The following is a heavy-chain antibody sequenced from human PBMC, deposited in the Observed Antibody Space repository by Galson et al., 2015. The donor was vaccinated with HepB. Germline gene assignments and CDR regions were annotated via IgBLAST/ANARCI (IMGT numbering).Heavy chain of an antibody. CDR3: ARASDTAMPLSY. CDR1: GFTFSSHR. Sequence: SLRLSCAASGFTFSSHRMSWVRQAPGRGLEWVSYISRSSGAKYYADSVKGRFTISRDNSKNTLYLQMNSLRAEDTAMYYCARASDTAMPLSYWGQGTLVTVSS. J-gene: IGHJ4*02. CDR2: ISRSSGAK. D-gene: IGHD5-18*01. V-gene: IGHV3-48*01.